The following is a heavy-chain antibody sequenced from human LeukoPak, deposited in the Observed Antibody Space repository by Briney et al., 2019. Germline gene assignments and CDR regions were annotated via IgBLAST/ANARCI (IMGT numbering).Heavy chain of an antibody. CDR1: GGSFSGYY. Sequence: SETLSLTCAVYGGSFSGYYWSWLRQPPGKGLEWIGEINHSGSTNYNPSLKSRVTISVDTSKNQFSLKLSSVTAADTAVYYCASGSYSNYPLQWGQGTLVTVSS. D-gene: IGHD4-11*01. CDR3: ASGSYSNYPLQ. J-gene: IGHJ4*02. CDR2: INHSGST. V-gene: IGHV4-34*01.